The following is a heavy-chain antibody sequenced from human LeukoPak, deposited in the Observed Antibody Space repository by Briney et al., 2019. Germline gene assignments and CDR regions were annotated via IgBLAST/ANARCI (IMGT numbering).Heavy chain of an antibody. CDR1: GGSISNYY. D-gene: IGHD6-19*01. Sequence: PSETLSLTCTVSGGSISNYYWSGIRQPPGKGLEWIGYIYYSGNTNYNPSLKSRVTISVDTSKNQFSLKLSSVTAADTAVYYCVRENYSSGWYGIIDYWGQGTLVTVSS. CDR2: IYYSGNT. J-gene: IGHJ4*02. V-gene: IGHV4-59*01. CDR3: VRENYSSGWYGIIDY.